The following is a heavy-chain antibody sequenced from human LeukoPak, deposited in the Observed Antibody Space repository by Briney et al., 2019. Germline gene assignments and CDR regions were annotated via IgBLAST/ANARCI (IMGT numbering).Heavy chain of an antibody. Sequence: GGSLRLSCAASGFTVSSNYMSCFRQAPAKGLEGVSVIYSGGSTYYADSVKGRFTISRDESKNTLYLQMNSLRAADTAAFYCARGPPLRMGAFDIWGQRTMVTVSS. V-gene: IGHV3-66*01. CDR3: ARGPPLRMGAFDI. CDR1: GFTVSSNY. CDR2: IYSGGST. D-gene: IGHD2-8*01. J-gene: IGHJ3*02.